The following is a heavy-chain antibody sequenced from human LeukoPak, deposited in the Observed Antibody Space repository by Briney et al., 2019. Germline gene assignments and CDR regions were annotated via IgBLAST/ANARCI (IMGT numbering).Heavy chain of an antibody. CDR3: ARVEYSGNGNLY. CDR2: INRDGSGK. Sequence: GGSLRLSCAGSGLTFINYWMTWVRQVPGKGLEWVANINRDGSGKYYLPSVRGRFTISRDDAKDSLYLQMDSLRPEDTAIYYCARVEYSGNGNLYWGQGTLVTVSS. CDR1: GLTFINYW. J-gene: IGHJ4*02. D-gene: IGHD1-26*01. V-gene: IGHV3-7*03.